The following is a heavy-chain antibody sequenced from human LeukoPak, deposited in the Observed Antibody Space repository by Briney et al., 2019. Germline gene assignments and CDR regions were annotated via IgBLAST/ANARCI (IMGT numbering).Heavy chain of an antibody. D-gene: IGHD1-26*01. Sequence: ASVKVSCKASGYTFTVCYIHWVRQAPGQGLEWMGWINPSSGGTNYAQKFQGRVTMTTDTSITTANMELSRLRSDDTAMYYCARGAVSGSLFSDYWGRGTLVTVSS. V-gene: IGHV1-2*02. CDR1: GYTFTVCY. CDR2: INPSSGGT. J-gene: IGHJ4*02. CDR3: ARGAVSGSLFSDY.